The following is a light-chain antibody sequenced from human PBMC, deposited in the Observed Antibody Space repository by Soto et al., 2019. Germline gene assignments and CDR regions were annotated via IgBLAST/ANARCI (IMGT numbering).Light chain of an antibody. CDR2: DNY. V-gene: IGLV6-57*04. Sequence: NFMLTQPHSVSESPGKTVTISCTRISGRIASSFVQWHQQRPGSAPTTVIFDNYERPSGVPDRFSGSVDSSSNSASLTISGLKTEDEADYYCQSYDKTNVIFSGGTNLTVL. J-gene: IGLJ2*01. CDR3: QSYDKTNVI. CDR1: SGRIASSF.